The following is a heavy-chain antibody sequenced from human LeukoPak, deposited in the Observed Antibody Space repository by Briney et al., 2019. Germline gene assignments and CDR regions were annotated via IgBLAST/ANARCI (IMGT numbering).Heavy chain of an antibody. J-gene: IGHJ4*02. Sequence: SETLSLTCTLSGGSISSSGYYWGWIRQPPGKGLEWIGSIYYSGSNYYNPSLKSRVTISVDTSKNQFSLRLSSVTAADTAVYYCARGRGWLRFFGYWGQGTLVTVSS. CDR1: GGSISSSGYY. CDR2: IYYSGSN. V-gene: IGHV4-39*07. CDR3: ARGRGWLRFFGY. D-gene: IGHD5-12*01.